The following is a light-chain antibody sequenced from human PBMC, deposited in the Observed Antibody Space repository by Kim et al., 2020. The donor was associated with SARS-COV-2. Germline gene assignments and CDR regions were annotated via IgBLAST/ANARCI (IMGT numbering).Light chain of an antibody. CDR2: EVS. CDR1: SSDVGSYTR. V-gene: IGLV2-18*02. CDR3: SSYTSSSTFYV. Sequence: QSVTISCTGTSSDVGSYTRVSWYQQPPGTAPKLMIYEVSNRPSGVPDRFSGSKSGNTASLTISGLQAEDEADYYCSSYTSSSTFYVFGTGTKVTVL. J-gene: IGLJ1*01.